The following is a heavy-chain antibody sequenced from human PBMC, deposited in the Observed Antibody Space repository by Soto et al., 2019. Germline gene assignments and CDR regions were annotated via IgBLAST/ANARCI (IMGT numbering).Heavy chain of an antibody. Sequence: SETLSLTCTVSGGSISSYYWSWIRQPPGKGLEWIGYIYYSGSTNYNPSLKSRVTISVDTSKNQFSLKLSSVTAADTAVYYCARGLEYYDILTGYLYSYYMDVWGKGTTVTLSS. J-gene: IGHJ6*03. V-gene: IGHV4-59*08. CDR2: IYYSGST. D-gene: IGHD3-9*01. CDR3: ARGLEYYDILTGYLYSYYMDV. CDR1: GGSISSYY.